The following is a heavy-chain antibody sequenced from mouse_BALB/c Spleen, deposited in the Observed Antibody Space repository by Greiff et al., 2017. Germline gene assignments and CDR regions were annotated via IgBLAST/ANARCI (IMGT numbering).Heavy chain of an antibody. CDR3: TRSGDGYPLDY. D-gene: IGHD2-3*01. CDR1: GYTFTSYW. V-gene: IGHV1-69*02. Sequence: VQLQQPGAELVRPGASVKLSCKASGYTFTSYWINWVKQRPGQGLEWIGNIYPSDSYTNYNQKFKDKATLTVDKSSSTAYMQLSSPTSEDSAVYYCTRSGDGYPLDYWGQGTTLTVSS. CDR2: IYPSDSYT. J-gene: IGHJ2*01.